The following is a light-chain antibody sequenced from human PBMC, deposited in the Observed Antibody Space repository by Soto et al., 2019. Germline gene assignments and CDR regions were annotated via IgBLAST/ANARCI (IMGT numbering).Light chain of an antibody. J-gene: IGKJ1*01. CDR3: QQYDEWPLT. CDR2: GAS. CDR1: QSLSSN. Sequence: EIVMTQSPATLSVSPGEGATLSCRASQSLSSNLAWYQQKPGQAPRLLIYGASSRATGIPARFSGSGSGTEFTLTVSSLQSADFAVYYCQQYDEWPLTFGQGTKVDIK. V-gene: IGKV3-15*01.